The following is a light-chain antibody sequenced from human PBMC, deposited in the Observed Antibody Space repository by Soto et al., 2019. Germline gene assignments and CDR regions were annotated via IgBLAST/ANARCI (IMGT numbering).Light chain of an antibody. Sequence: ILLTQSPSSLSASVEDRVTITCRASQGIYSSLAWYQKKPGKAPKLLIFAASSLQSGVLSRFSGSGSGSDFTLTISSLQPEDFATYYCQQLHDYPITFGQGTRLEIK. CDR1: QGIYSS. CDR2: AAS. J-gene: IGKJ5*01. V-gene: IGKV1-9*01. CDR3: QQLHDYPIT.